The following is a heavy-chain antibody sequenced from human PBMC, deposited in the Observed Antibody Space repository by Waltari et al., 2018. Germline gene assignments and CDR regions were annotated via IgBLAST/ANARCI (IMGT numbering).Heavy chain of an antibody. CDR3: ARDKTPVDY. V-gene: IGHV3-48*04. CDR2: ISGSSRTI. J-gene: IGHJ4*02. Sequence: EVQLVESGGGLVQPGGSLRLSCAASGFLFSTDSMNWVRQAPGKGVEWLSYISGSSRTIYYAGSVKGRFTISRDNAKNSLYLHMNSLRAEDTAIYYCARDKTPVDYRGQGTLVTVSS. CDR1: GFLFSTDS. D-gene: IGHD2-15*01.